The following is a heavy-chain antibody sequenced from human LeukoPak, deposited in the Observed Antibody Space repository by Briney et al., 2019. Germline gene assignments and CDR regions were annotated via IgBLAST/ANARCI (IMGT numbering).Heavy chain of an antibody. CDR3: AREVGTTGAFDI. D-gene: IGHD1-26*01. J-gene: IGHJ3*02. Sequence: SETLSLTCTVSGGSVSSGSYYWSWIRQPPGKGLECIGYIYYSGSTNYNPSLKSRVTISVDTSKNQFSLNLSSVTAADTAVYYCAREVGTTGAFDIWGQGTMVTLSS. V-gene: IGHV4-61*01. CDR1: GGSVSSGSYY. CDR2: IYYSGST.